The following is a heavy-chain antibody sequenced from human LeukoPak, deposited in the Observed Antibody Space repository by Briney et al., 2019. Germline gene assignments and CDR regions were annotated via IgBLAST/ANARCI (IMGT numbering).Heavy chain of an antibody. CDR3: SLMVRGVISAPFDY. CDR2: ISAYNGNT. J-gene: IGHJ4*02. Sequence: GASVKVSCKASGCTFTSYGISWVRQAPGQGLEWMGWISAYNGNTNYAQKLQGRVTMTTDTSTSTAYMELRSLRSDDTAVYYCSLMVRGVISAPFDYWGQGTLVTVSS. V-gene: IGHV1-18*01. D-gene: IGHD3-10*01. CDR1: GCTFTSYG.